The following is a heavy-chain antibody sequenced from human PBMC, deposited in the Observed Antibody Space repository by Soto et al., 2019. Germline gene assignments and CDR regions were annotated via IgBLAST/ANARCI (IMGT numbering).Heavy chain of an antibody. Sequence: PGETLKISCKGSGYRFTTYWIAWVRQMPGKGLEWMGIIYPGDSDSRYSPSFQGQVTISADKSINTAYLQWSSLKASDTAIYYCARHRLYRDAFDVWGQGTMVTVSS. V-gene: IGHV5-51*01. D-gene: IGHD2-2*02. CDR1: GYRFTTYW. J-gene: IGHJ3*01. CDR2: IYPGDSDS. CDR3: ARHRLYRDAFDV.